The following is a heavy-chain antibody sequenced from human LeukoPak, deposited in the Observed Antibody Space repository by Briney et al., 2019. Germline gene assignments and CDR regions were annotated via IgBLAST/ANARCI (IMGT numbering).Heavy chain of an antibody. CDR2: FDPEDGET. V-gene: IGHV1-24*01. J-gene: IGHJ5*02. CDR1: GYTLTELS. CDR3: TPSYGARFDP. Sequence: ASVKVSCKVSGYTLTELSMHWVRQAPGKGLEWMGGFDPEDGETIYAQKFQGRVTMTEDTSTDTAYMELSSLRSEDAAVYYCTPSYGARFDPWGQGTLVTVSS. D-gene: IGHD4/OR15-4a*01.